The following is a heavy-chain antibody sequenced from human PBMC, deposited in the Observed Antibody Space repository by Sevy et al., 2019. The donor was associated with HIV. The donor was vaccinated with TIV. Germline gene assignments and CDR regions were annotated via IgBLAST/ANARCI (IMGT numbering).Heavy chain of an antibody. CDR2: IKPDGTAT. CDR3: ATHNSWKMEP. CDR1: GFSFSEYW. V-gene: IGHV3-7*01. D-gene: IGHD3-3*01. J-gene: IGHJ5*02. Sequence: PGGSLRLSCAASGFSFSEYWMSWVRQAPGKGPEWVANIKPDGTATNYLDSVKGRFTISRDNAKNSLYLHMNSLRAEDTAVYYCATHNSWKMEPWGQGTLVTVSS.